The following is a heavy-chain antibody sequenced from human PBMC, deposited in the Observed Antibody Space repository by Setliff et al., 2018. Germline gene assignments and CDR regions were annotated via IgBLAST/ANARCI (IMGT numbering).Heavy chain of an antibody. Sequence: SETLSLTCSVSGYSISSGYYWGWIRQPPGKGLEWIGSIYHNGNSYYNPSLKSRVTISVDTSKNQLSLKLNSVTAADTAVYYCARQIDYGDFLCFDYWGQGTLVTVSS. J-gene: IGHJ4*02. CDR2: IYHNGNS. CDR3: ARQIDYGDFLCFDY. CDR1: GYSISSGYY. V-gene: IGHV4-38-2*01. D-gene: IGHD4-17*01.